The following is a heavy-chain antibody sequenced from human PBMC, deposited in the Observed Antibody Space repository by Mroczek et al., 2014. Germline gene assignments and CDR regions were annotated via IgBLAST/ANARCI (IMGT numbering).Heavy chain of an antibody. Sequence: QVQLQESGPGLVKPSETLSLTCTVSGGSISSYYWSWIRQPPGKGLEWIGYIYYSGSTNYNPSLKSRVTISVDTSKNQFSLKLSSVTAADTAVYYCARAGDSSGYFEGAHDYWGQGTLVTVSS. CDR3: ARAGDSSGYFEGAHDY. V-gene: IGHV4-59*01. J-gene: IGHJ4*02. D-gene: IGHD3-22*01. CDR2: IYYSGST. CDR1: GGSISSYY.